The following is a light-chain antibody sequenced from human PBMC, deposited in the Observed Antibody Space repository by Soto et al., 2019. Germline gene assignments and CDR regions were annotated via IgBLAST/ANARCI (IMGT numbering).Light chain of an antibody. CDR2: AAS. J-gene: IGKJ3*01. V-gene: IGKV1-27*01. CDR3: QKYNSAPLT. Sequence: DIPITQCPSSLSASVGDRATITCRASQGISKYLAWYQQKPGKVPKLLIYAASTLQSGVPSRFSGSGSGTDFTLTISSLQPEDVATYYCQKYNSAPLTFGPGTKVDIK. CDR1: QGISKY.